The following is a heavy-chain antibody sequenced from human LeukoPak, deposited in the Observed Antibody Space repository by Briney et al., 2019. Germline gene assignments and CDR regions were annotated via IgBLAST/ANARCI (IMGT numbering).Heavy chain of an antibody. CDR3: ARKGSGWYYFDY. V-gene: IGHV3-21*01. CDR2: ISSSSSYI. D-gene: IGHD6-19*01. Sequence: GGSLRLSCAASGFTFSSYSMNWVRQAPGKGLEWVSSISSSSSYIYYADSVKGRFTISRDNAKNSLYLRMNSLRAEDTAVYYCARKGSGWYYFDYWGQGTLVTVSS. CDR1: GFTFSSYS. J-gene: IGHJ4*02.